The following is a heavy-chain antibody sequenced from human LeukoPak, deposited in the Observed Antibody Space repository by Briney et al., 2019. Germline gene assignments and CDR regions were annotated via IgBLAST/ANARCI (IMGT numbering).Heavy chain of an antibody. D-gene: IGHD3-10*01. V-gene: IGHV1-8*01. J-gene: IGHJ4*02. CDR3: ARGRSLWFGEFPWFDY. Sequence: RASVKVSCKASGYTFTSYDINWVRQATGQGLEWMGWMNPNSGNTGYAQKFQGRVTMTRNTSISTAYMELSSLRSEDTAVYYCARGRSLWFGEFPWFDYWGQGTLVTVSS. CDR1: GYTFTSYD. CDR2: MNPNSGNT.